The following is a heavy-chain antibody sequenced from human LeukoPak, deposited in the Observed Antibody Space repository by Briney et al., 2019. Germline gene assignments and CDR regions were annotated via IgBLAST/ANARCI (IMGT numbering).Heavy chain of an antibody. CDR3: ASDSRVVAGFDP. CDR2: ISSSSSYI. V-gene: IGHV3-21*01. CDR1: GFTFSSYS. Sequence: PGGSLRLSCAASGFTFSSYSMNWVRQAPGKGLEWVSSISSSSSYIYYADSVKGRFTISRDNAKNSLYLQMNSLRAEDTAVYYCASDSRVVAGFDPWGQGTLVTVSS. D-gene: IGHD2-21*01. J-gene: IGHJ5*02.